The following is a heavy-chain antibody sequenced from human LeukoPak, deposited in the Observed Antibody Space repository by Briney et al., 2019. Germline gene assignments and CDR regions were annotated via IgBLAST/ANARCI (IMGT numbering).Heavy chain of an antibody. V-gene: IGHV3-21*01. D-gene: IGHD3-22*01. Sequence: GGSLRLSCAASGFTFSSYAMSWVRQAPGKGLEWVSSISSSSSYIYYADSVKGRFTISRDNAKNSLYLQMNSLRAEDTAVYYCARDWTPYYYDSSGYPDYWGQGTLVTVSS. J-gene: IGHJ4*02. CDR3: ARDWTPYYYDSSGYPDY. CDR2: ISSSSSYI. CDR1: GFTFSSYA.